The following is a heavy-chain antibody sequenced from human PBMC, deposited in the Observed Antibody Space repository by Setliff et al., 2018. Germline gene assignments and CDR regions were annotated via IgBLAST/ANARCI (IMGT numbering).Heavy chain of an antibody. J-gene: IGHJ4*02. CDR1: GGSFSGYY. Sequence: PSETLSLTCAVYGGSFSGYYWSWIRQPPGKGLEWIGEINHSGSTKYNPSLKSRVTISVDTSKNQFSVKLSSVTAADTAVYYCARGPNWNYEGAWDYWGQGTLVTVSS. CDR2: INHSGST. CDR3: ARGPNWNYEGAWDY. D-gene: IGHD1-7*01. V-gene: IGHV4-34*01.